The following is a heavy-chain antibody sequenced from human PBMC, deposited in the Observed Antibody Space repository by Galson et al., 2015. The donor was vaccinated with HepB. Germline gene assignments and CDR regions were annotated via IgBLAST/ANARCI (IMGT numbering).Heavy chain of an antibody. J-gene: IGHJ4*02. CDR1: GGTFSSYA. V-gene: IGHV1-69*13. CDR3: AREFWRYSGYDSPYYFDY. D-gene: IGHD5-12*01. Sequence: SVKVSCKASGGTFSSYAISWVRQAPGQGLEWMGGIIPIFGTANYAQKFQGRVTITADESTSTAYMELSSLRSEDTAVYYRAREFWRYSGYDSPYYFDYWGQGTLVTVSS. CDR2: IIPIFGTA.